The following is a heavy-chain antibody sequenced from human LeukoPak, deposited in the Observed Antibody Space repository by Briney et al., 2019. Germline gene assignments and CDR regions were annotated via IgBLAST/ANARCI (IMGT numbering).Heavy chain of an antibody. CDR3: ARDRGLDAFDL. Sequence: SETLSLTCTLPVGSISSYYWSWIRQPPEKGLGWIGYIYYSVSTNYNPSLKSRVTISVDTSKKQFSLKLSSFNASDTALYYCARDRGLDAFDLWRQGKMVTVSS. J-gene: IGHJ3*01. D-gene: IGHD3-10*01. CDR2: IYYSVST. V-gene: IGHV4-59*01. CDR1: VGSISSYY.